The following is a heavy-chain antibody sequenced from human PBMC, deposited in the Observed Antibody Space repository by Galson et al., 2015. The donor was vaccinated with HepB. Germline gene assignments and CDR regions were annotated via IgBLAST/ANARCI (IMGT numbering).Heavy chain of an antibody. V-gene: IGHV3-20*04. CDR3: ARGVTSGSCFDP. J-gene: IGHJ5*02. CDR2: IKWNGVTT. CDR1: GFKFDDHG. D-gene: IGHD2-2*01. Sequence: SLRLYCAVYGFKFDDHGMSWVRQVPGKGLECVAGIKWNGVTTAYADSVKGRFIISRDKGKNSLYLQMKSLRDEDTAFYYCARGVTSGSCFDPWGQRTLVTVSS.